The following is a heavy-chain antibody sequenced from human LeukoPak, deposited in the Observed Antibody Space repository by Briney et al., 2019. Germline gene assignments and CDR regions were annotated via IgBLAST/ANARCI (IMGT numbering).Heavy chain of an antibody. CDR1: GFTFSSYS. Sequence: GSLRLSCSASGFTFSSYSMNWVRQAPGKGLEWVANIKQDGSEKYYVDSVKGRFTISRDNAKNSLYLQMNSLRAEDTAVYYCAGGTGFIIKDWGQGTLVTVSS. V-gene: IGHV3-7*03. CDR2: IKQDGSEK. D-gene: IGHD3-9*01. J-gene: IGHJ4*02. CDR3: AGGTGFIIKD.